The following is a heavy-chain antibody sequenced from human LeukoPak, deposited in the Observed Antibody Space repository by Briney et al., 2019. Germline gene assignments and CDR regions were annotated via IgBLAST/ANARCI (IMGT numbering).Heavy chain of an antibody. J-gene: IGHJ6*02. CDR1: GYTFTGYY. CDR3: ARDRTSKTGSTPAYYGLDV. Sequence: ASVKVSCKASGYTFTGYYMHWVRQAPGQGLEWMGIINPSIGSTTYAQKFQGRVTMTRDTSTSTVYMELSSLRSEDTAVYYCARDRTSKTGSTPAYYGLDVWGQGTTVTVSS. D-gene: IGHD1-7*01. V-gene: IGHV1-46*01. CDR2: INPSIGST.